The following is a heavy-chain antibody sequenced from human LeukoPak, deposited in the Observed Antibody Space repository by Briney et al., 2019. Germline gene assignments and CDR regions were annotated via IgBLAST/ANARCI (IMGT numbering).Heavy chain of an antibody. Sequence: GGSLRLSCAASGFTFSSYWMSWVRQAPGKGLEWVSAISGSGGSTYYADSVKGRFTISRDNSKNTLYLQMNSLRAEDTAVYYCAKDGHGGYDYDNGFDYWGQGTLVTVSS. CDR2: ISGSGGST. J-gene: IGHJ4*02. V-gene: IGHV3-23*01. CDR1: GFTFSSYW. CDR3: AKDGHGGYDYDNGFDY. D-gene: IGHD5-12*01.